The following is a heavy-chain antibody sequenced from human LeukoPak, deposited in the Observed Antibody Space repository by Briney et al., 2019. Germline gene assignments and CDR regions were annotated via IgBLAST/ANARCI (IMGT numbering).Heavy chain of an antibody. D-gene: IGHD3-22*01. CDR2: ISGSGGST. V-gene: IGHV3-23*01. CDR3: AKARLLLRYFDY. CDR1: GFTFSSYA. J-gene: IGHJ4*02. Sequence: VQPGGSLRLSCAASGFTFSSYAMSWVRQAPGKGLEWVSAISGSGGSTYYADSVKGRFTISRDNSKNTLYLQTNSLRAEDTAVYYCAKARLLLRYFDYWGQGTLVTVSS.